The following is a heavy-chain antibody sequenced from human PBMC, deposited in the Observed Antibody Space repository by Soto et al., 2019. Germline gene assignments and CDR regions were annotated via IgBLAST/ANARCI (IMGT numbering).Heavy chain of an antibody. Sequence: SSETLSLTCAVSGGYISGGYCSWSWIRQPPGKGLEWIGFIYNSGSTYYNSSLKSRVTISVDRSKNHFFLNLTSVTAADTAVYYCATYRKFFQIWSQGTKVTVSS. CDR3: ATYRKFFQI. J-gene: IGHJ3*02. V-gene: IGHV4-30-2*01. CDR2: IYNSGST. CDR1: GGYISGGYCS.